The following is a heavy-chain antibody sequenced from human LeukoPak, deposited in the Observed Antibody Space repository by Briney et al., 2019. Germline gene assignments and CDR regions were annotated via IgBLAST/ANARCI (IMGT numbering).Heavy chain of an antibody. Sequence: SETLSLTCTVSGGSISSYYWSRIRQPPGKGLEWIGYISGSTNYNPSLKSRVTMSVDTSKNHFSLRLSSVTAADTAIFYCARVGFGELSSPYFDYWGQGTLVTVSS. CDR3: ARVGFGELSSPYFDY. D-gene: IGHD3-10*01. CDR1: GGSISSYY. V-gene: IGHV4-59*01. J-gene: IGHJ4*02. CDR2: ISGST.